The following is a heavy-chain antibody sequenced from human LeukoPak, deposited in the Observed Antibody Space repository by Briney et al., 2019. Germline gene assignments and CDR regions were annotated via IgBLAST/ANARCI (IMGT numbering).Heavy chain of an antibody. J-gene: IGHJ1*01. V-gene: IGHV4-39*01. CDR1: GVSISSSNSY. D-gene: IGHD6-25*01. CDR2: IYYSGNT. CDR3: ARHSMYSKSSGYNL. Sequence: SETLSLTCTVSGVSISSSNSYWGWIRQPPGKGLEWIGSIYYSGNTYYNASLKSQVSISIDTSKNRFSLKLTSVTAADTAVYYCARHSMYSKSSGYNLWGQGTLVTVAS.